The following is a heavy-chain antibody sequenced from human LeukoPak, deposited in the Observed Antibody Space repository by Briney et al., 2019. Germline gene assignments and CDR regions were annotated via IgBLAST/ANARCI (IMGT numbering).Heavy chain of an antibody. Sequence: SETLSLTCTVSGGSISSYYWSWIRQPPGKGLEWIGEINHSGSTNYNPSLKSRVTISVDTSKNQFSLKLSSVTAADTAVYYCAREPWYGSGSSNQSAGDYWGQGTLVTVSS. D-gene: IGHD3-10*01. J-gene: IGHJ4*02. CDR1: GGSISSYY. CDR3: AREPWYGSGSSNQSAGDY. CDR2: INHSGST. V-gene: IGHV4-34*01.